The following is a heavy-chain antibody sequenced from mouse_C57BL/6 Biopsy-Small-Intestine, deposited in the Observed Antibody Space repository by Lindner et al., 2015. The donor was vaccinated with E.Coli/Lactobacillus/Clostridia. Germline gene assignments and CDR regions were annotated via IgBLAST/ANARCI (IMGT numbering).Heavy chain of an antibody. CDR1: GYTFTNNW. V-gene: IGHV1-63*02. CDR2: IYPGGGFT. Sequence: VQLQESGAELVSPGTSVKMSCKAAGYTFTNNWIGWVKQRPGHGLEWIGEIYPGGGFTRYNEKFKGKATLTADTSSSTAYMQLSSLTSEDSAIYYCTRLPLLKYSYDGYAVDYWGQGTSVTVSS. J-gene: IGHJ4*01. D-gene: IGHD2-12*01. CDR3: TRLPLLKYSYDGYAVDY.